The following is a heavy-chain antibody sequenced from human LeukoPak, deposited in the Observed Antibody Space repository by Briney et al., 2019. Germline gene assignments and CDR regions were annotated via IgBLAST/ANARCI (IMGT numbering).Heavy chain of an antibody. V-gene: IGHV3-23*01. CDR2: ISGGGGST. D-gene: IGHD2-21*02. J-gene: IGHJ6*02. CDR3: VHCGGDCYPCCGMDV. CDR1: GFTLSTYA. Sequence: GGSLRLSCAASGFTLSTYAMSWVRQAPGKGLEWVSVISGGGGSTYYEDSVKGRFTISRDNSKNTLYLQMNSMRAEDTAVYYCVHCGGDCYPCCGMDVWGQGITVTVSS.